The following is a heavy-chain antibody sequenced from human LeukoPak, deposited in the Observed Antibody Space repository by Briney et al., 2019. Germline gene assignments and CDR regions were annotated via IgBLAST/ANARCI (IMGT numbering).Heavy chain of an antibody. Sequence: SETLSLTCTVAGDSISSTDYYWGWIRQPPGKGLEWVGSIYYNENAYYNPSLKSRVTMSVDTSKNTFSLKVTSATAADTAVYYCARDNRSSYLWYFDFWGRGTLVTVSS. V-gene: IGHV4-39*07. CDR2: IYYNENA. CDR3: ARDNRSSYLWYFDF. D-gene: IGHD3-10*01. CDR1: GDSISSTDYY. J-gene: IGHJ2*01.